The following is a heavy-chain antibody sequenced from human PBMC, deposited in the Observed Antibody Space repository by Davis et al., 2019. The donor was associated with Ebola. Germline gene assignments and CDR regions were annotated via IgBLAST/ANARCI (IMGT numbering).Heavy chain of an antibody. D-gene: IGHD2-15*01. V-gene: IGHV3-64*01. CDR2: ISSNGGST. CDR3: ARDLPPLGYCSGGTCYDYYGMDV. J-gene: IGHJ6*02. CDR1: GFTFSSYA. Sequence: GESLKISCAASGFTFSSYAMHWVRQAPGKGLESVSAISSNGGSTYYANSVKGRFTISRDNSKNTVYLQMGSLRAEDMAVYYCARDLPPLGYCSGGTCYDYYGMDVWGQGTTVTVSS.